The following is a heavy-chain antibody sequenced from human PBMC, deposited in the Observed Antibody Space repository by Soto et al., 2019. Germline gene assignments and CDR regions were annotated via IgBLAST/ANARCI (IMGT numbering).Heavy chain of an antibody. J-gene: IGHJ4*02. CDR1: GFTFSSYA. V-gene: IGHV3-30-3*01. Sequence: PGGSLRLACAASGFTFSSYAMHWVRQAPGKGLGWVAVISYDGSNKYYADSVKGRFTISRDNSKNTLYLQMNSLRAEDTAVYYCAKLAVADRFDYWGQGTLVTVSS. D-gene: IGHD6-19*01. CDR2: ISYDGSNK. CDR3: AKLAVADRFDY.